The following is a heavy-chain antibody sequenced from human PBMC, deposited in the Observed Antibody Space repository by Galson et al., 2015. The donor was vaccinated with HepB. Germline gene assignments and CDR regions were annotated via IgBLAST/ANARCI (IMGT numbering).Heavy chain of an antibody. Sequence: SLRLSCAASRFRFSDSWMTWVRQPVERGLEWVANINEDGRAKRYLDSVKGRSTISRDNAKNSVFLQMDSLRADDSAIYYCASGNNPSHWGQGTLVTVSS. J-gene: IGHJ1*01. D-gene: IGHD1/OR15-1a*01. V-gene: IGHV3-7*03. CDR2: INEDGRAK. CDR1: RFRFSDSW. CDR3: ASGNNPSH.